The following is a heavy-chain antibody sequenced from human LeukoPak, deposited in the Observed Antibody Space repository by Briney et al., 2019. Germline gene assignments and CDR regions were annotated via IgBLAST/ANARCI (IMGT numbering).Heavy chain of an antibody. CDR2: ISYDGSNK. V-gene: IGHV3-30-3*01. J-gene: IGHJ6*02. CDR1: GFTFSSYA. D-gene: IGHD4-17*01. Sequence: GGSLRLSCAASGFTFSSYAMHWVRQAPGKGLEWVAVISYDGSNKYYADSVKGRFTIPRDNSKNTLYLQMNSLRAEDTAVYYCARAGTTVVTLYYYYGMDVWGQGTTVTVSS. CDR3: ARAGTTVVTLYYYYGMDV.